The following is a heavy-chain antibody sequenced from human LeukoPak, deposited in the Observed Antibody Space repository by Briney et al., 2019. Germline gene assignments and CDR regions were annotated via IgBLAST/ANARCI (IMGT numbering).Heavy chain of an antibody. Sequence: PSETLSLTCTVSGGSISSYYWSWIRQPAGKGLEWIGRIYTSGSTNYNPSLKSRVTMSVDTSKNQFSLKLSSVTAADTAVYYCARLLWFGESGFDAFDMWGQGTMVTVSS. CDR2: IYTSGST. D-gene: IGHD3-10*01. CDR1: GGSISSYY. J-gene: IGHJ3*02. CDR3: ARLLWFGESGFDAFDM. V-gene: IGHV4-4*07.